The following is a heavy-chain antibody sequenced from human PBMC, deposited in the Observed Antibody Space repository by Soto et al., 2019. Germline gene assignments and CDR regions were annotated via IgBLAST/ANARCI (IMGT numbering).Heavy chain of an antibody. Sequence: EVQLVESGGGVVKPGGSLRLSCPASGFPFNNAWMSWVRQAPGGGLEWVARIKSETDGGTTDYAAPVEGRFTISRDDSSNTLDLQMNSLKTEDTAVYYCTTYDYIWVNHRYRWAYWGQGALVTVSS. CDR1: GFPFNNAW. D-gene: IGHD3-16*02. V-gene: IGHV3-15*01. CDR2: IKSETDGGTT. J-gene: IGHJ4*02. CDR3: TTYDYIWVNHRYRWAY.